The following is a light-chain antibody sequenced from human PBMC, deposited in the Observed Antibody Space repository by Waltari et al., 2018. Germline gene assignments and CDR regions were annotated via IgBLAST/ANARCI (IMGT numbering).Light chain of an antibody. CDR3: QQYYSTPLT. CDR1: QSVLYSSNNKNY. Sequence: IVMTQSPDSLAVSLGERATIHCKSSQSVLYSSNNKNYLAWFQQKPGQPPKLLIYWASTRESGVPDRFSGSGSGTDFTLTISSLQAEDVAVYYCQQYYSTPLTFGQGTKVEIK. V-gene: IGKV4-1*01. J-gene: IGKJ1*01. CDR2: WAS.